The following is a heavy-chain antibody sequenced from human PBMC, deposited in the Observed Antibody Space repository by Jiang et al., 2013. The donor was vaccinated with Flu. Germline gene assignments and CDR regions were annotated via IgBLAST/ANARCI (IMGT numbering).Heavy chain of an antibody. CDR3: ATWPRGLQKGYAFDI. D-gene: IGHD3-10*01. Sequence: TCASLWWVLQWLLLELDPPAPRKGLEWIGEINHSGSTNYNPSLKSRVTISVDTSKNQFSLKLSSVTAADTAVYYCATWPRGLQKGYAFDIWGQGTMVTVSS. CDR2: INHSGST. CDR1: WVLQWLL. V-gene: IGHV4-34*01. J-gene: IGHJ3*02.